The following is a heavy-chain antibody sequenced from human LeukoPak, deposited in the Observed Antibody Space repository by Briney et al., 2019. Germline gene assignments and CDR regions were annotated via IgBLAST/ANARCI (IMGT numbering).Heavy chain of an antibody. V-gene: IGHV1-2*02. CDR2: INPNSGGT. J-gene: IGHJ6*02. CDR3: AGVAYSGYEGPLYYGMDV. D-gene: IGHD5-12*01. CDR1: GYTFTGYY. Sequence: GASVKVSCKASGYTFTGYYFHWVRQAPGQGLEWMGWINPNSGGTNYAQKFQGRVTMTRDTSISTAYMDLNRLSSDDTAVYYCAGVAYSGYEGPLYYGMDVWGQGTTVTVSS.